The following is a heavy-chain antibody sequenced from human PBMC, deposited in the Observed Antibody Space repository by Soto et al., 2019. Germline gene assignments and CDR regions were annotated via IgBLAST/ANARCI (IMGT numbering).Heavy chain of an antibody. D-gene: IGHD3-22*01. CDR2: IYWDDDN. Sequence: QITLKESGPTLVKPTQTLTLSCTFSGFSLSSNGVGVAWISQPPGKALEWLAVIYWDDDNRYRPSLKRRLTIPKDTSKTQVVCTMTNMDPVDTGTYYCAPFRNYYDSSGFDGVFDIWGQGTTVTVSS. CDR3: APFRNYYDSSGFDGVFDI. V-gene: IGHV2-5*02. J-gene: IGHJ3*02. CDR1: GFSLSSNGVG.